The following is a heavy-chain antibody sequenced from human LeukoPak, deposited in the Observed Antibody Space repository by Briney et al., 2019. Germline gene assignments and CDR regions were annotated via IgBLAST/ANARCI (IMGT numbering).Heavy chain of an antibody. CDR3: AKSEYYYDSSGYYYGPNWYFDL. CDR1: GFTFSSYA. V-gene: IGHV3-23*01. D-gene: IGHD3-22*01. Sequence: GGSLRLSCAASGFTFSSYAMSWVRQAPGKGLEWASAISGSGGSTYYADSVKGRFTISRDNSKNTLYLQMNSLRAEDTAAYYCAKSEYYYDSSGYYYGPNWYFDLWGRGTLVTVSS. CDR2: ISGSGGST. J-gene: IGHJ2*01.